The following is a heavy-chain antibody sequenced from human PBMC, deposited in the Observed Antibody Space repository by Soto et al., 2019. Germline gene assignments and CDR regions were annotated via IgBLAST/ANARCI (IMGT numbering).Heavy chain of an antibody. CDR3: ARNRDVTTFGEDALFFDL. CDR1: GFTFSDFW. D-gene: IGHD3-3*01. CDR2: IKQHGGER. Sequence: PGGSLRLSCAASGFTFSDFWMSWVRQAPGKGLEWVANIKQHGGERHYVDSVKGRFTISRDNAKNSVYLEMSSLRAEDTAVYYCARNRDVTTFGEDALFFDLWGQGTLVTVSS. J-gene: IGHJ4*02. V-gene: IGHV3-7*03.